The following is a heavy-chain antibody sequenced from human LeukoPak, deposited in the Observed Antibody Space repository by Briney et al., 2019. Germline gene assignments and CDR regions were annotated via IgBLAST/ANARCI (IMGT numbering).Heavy chain of an antibody. Sequence: GASVKVSCKVSGYTLTELSMHWVRQAPGKGLEWMGGFDPEDGETIYAQKFQGRVTMTEDTSTSTAYMELRSLRSDDTAVYYCARVELVVIPFDYWGQGTLVTVSS. V-gene: IGHV1-24*01. CDR3: ARVELVVIPFDY. CDR2: FDPEDGET. CDR1: GYTLTELS. J-gene: IGHJ4*02. D-gene: IGHD3-22*01.